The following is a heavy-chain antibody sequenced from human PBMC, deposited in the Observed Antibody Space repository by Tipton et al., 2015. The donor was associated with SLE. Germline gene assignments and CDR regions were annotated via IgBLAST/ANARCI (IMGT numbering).Heavy chain of an antibody. D-gene: IGHD2-15*01. J-gene: IGHJ6*02. CDR2: ISYDGSNK. CDR1: EITFSTYA. V-gene: IGHV3-30*04. Sequence: SLRLSCAASEITFSTYAMHWVRQAPGKGLEWVAVISYDGSNKYYADSVKGRFTISRDNSKNTLYLQMNSLRAEDTSVYYCARVIAAPPYGLDVWGQGTTITVSS. CDR3: ARVIAAPPYGLDV.